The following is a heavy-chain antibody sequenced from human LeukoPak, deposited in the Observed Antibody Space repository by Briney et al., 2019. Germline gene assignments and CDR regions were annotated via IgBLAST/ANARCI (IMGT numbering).Heavy chain of an antibody. CDR1: GFTFSSYG. CDR3: ARVFRPSLTVFIIRGAFDI. Sequence: GGSLRLSCAASGFTFSSYGMHWVRQAPGKGLEWVAVISYDGSNKYYADSVKGRFTISRDNSKNTLYLQMNSLRVEDTAVYYCARVFRPSLTVFIIRGAFDIWGQGTMVTVSS. CDR2: ISYDGSNK. V-gene: IGHV3-33*05. J-gene: IGHJ3*02. D-gene: IGHD3-3*01.